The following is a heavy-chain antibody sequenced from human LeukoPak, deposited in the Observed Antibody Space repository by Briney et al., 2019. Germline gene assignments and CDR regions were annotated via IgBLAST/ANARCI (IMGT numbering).Heavy chain of an antibody. V-gene: IGHV3-21*01. D-gene: IGHD3-22*01. J-gene: IGHJ4*02. CDR2: ISSGSSYI. CDR1: GFTFSSYS. CDR3: ARGEDSSGYYSY. Sequence: PGGSLRLSCAASGFTFSSYSMNWVRQAPGKGLEWVSSISSGSSYIYYADSVKGRFTISRDNAKNSLYLQMNSLRAEDTAVYYCARGEDSSGYYSYWGQGTLVTVSS.